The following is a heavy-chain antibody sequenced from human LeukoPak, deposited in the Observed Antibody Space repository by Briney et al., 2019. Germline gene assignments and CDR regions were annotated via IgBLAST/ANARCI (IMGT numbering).Heavy chain of an antibody. Sequence: GGSLRLSCAASGFTFSSYWMHWVRQAPGKGLVWVSRINSDGSSTSYADSVKGRFTISRDNAKNTLYLQMNSLRAEDTAVYYRARDALDYGDYPSLYYFDYWGQGTLVTVSS. CDR2: INSDGSST. D-gene: IGHD4-17*01. CDR1: GFTFSSYW. V-gene: IGHV3-74*01. J-gene: IGHJ4*02. CDR3: ARDALDYGDYPSLYYFDY.